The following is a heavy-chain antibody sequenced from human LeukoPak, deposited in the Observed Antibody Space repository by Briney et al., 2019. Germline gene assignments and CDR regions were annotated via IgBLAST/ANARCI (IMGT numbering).Heavy chain of an antibody. CDR3: GRHVSNGWDYHYGLDV. CDR1: GGSISSYY. Sequence: SETLSLTCTVSGGSISSYYWSWIRQPAGKGLEWIGRIYTSGSTNYNPSLKSRVTMSVDTSKNQFSLTLTSVTAADTAVYYCGRHVSNGWDYHYGLDVWGQGTTVTISS. CDR2: IYTSGST. J-gene: IGHJ6*02. D-gene: IGHD6-19*01. V-gene: IGHV4-4*07.